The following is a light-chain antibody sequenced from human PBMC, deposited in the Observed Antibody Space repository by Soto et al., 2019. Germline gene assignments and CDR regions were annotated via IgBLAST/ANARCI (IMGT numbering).Light chain of an antibody. Sequence: SYELAQPPSVSVAPGQTARVTCEGNTIGSKSVHWYQQKPGQAPILVVYDDSDRPSGIPERFSGSNSGNTATLTINRVEAGDEADYYCQVWHSRGDKYVFGHGTKVTV. CDR1: TIGSKS. CDR2: DDS. CDR3: QVWHSRGDKYV. V-gene: IGLV3-21*02. J-gene: IGLJ1*01.